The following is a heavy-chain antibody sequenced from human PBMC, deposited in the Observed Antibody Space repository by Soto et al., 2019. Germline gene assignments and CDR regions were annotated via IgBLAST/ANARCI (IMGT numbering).Heavy chain of an antibody. CDR3: ARMEYCSSTSCYRGGRFDH. V-gene: IGHV1-3*01. CDR2: INAGNGNT. J-gene: IGHJ4*02. Sequence: ASVKVSCKASGYTFTSYAMHWVRQAPGQRLEWMGWINAGNGNTKYSQKFQGRVTITRDTSASTAYMELSSLRSEDTAVYYCARMEYCSSTSCYRGGRFDHWGQGTLVTSPQ. D-gene: IGHD2-2*01. CDR1: GYTFTSYA.